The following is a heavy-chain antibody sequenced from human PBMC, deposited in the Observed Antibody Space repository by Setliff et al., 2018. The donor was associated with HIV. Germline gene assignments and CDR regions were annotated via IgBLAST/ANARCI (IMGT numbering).Heavy chain of an antibody. CDR2: ISAYNGNT. CDR3: ARDPLKYYGSGSYYIPFDY. Sequence: ASVKVSCKASGYTFTSYGISWVRQAPGQGLEWMGWISAYNGNTNYAQKLQGRVTMSTDTSTSTAYMELRSLRSDDTAVYYCARDPLKYYGSGSYYIPFDYWGQGTLVTVSS. CDR1: GYTFTSYG. J-gene: IGHJ4*02. V-gene: IGHV1-18*01. D-gene: IGHD3-10*01.